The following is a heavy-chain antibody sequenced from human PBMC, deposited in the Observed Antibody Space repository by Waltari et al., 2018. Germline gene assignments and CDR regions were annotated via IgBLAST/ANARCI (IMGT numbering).Heavy chain of an antibody. CDR2: IKQDGSEK. Sequence: EVQLVESGGGLVQPGGSLRLSCAASGFTFSSYWMSWVRQAPGKGLEWVANIKQDGSEKYYGDSVKGRFTISRDNAKNSLYLQMNSLRAEDTAVYYCARDRFLDDPSFDYWGQGTLVTVSS. D-gene: IGHD3-3*01. CDR3: ARDRFLDDPSFDY. CDR1: GFTFSSYW. V-gene: IGHV3-7*04. J-gene: IGHJ4*02.